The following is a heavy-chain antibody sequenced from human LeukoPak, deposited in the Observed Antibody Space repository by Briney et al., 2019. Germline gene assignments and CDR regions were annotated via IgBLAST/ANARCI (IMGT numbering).Heavy chain of an antibody. Sequence: SETLSLTCTVSGGSISSGSYYWSWIRQPAGKGLEWIGRIYTSGSTNYNPSLKSRVTISVDTSKNQFSLKLSSVTAADTAVYYCARDREPTEGAFDIWGQGTMVTVSS. CDR1: GGSISSGSYY. CDR3: ARDREPTEGAFDI. CDR2: IYTSGST. D-gene: IGHD1-26*01. J-gene: IGHJ3*02. V-gene: IGHV4-61*02.